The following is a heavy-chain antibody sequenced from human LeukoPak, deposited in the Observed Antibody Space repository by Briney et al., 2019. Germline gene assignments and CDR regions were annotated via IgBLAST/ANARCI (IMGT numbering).Heavy chain of an antibody. CDR3: ATVPYSSSSGAFDY. CDR1: GYTLTELS. D-gene: IGHD6-6*01. V-gene: IGHV1-24*01. CDR2: FDPEDGET. J-gene: IGHJ4*02. Sequence: ASVKVSCKVSGYTLTELSIHWVRQAPGKGLEWMGGFDPEDGETIYAQKFQGRVTMTEDTSTDTAYMELSSLRSEDTAVYYCATVPYSSSSGAFDYWGQGTLVTVSS.